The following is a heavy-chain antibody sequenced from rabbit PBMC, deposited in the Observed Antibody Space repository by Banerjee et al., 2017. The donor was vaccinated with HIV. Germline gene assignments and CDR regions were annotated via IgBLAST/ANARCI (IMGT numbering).Heavy chain of an antibody. CDR3: ARVTGYGSTSGHPTRLDL. V-gene: IGHV1S47*01. D-gene: IGHD1-1*01. CDR2: IYPDYGTT. CDR1: GIDFSTYG. Sequence: ELVESGGGLVQPGESLKLSCKASGIDFSTYGVSWVRQAPGRGLEWIAYIYPDYGTTDYASWVNGRFTISLDNAQNTVFLRMTSLTAADTATYFCARVTGYGSTSGHPTRLDLWGQGTLVTVS. J-gene: IGHJ3*01.